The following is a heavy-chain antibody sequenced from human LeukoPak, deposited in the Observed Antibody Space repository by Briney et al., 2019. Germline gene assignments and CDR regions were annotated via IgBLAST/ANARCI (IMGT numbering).Heavy chain of an antibody. V-gene: IGHV3-74*01. Sequence: GGSLRLSCAASGLTLGNYWMHWVRQAPGKGLVWVSRINTDGSSVSYADSVKGRFTISRDNAKNTLYLQMNSLRAEDTAVYYCARDARIAIAGSGYYYYGMDVWGKGTTVTVSS. CDR1: GLTLGNYW. CDR3: ARDARIAIAGSGYYYYGMDV. CDR2: INTDGSSV. J-gene: IGHJ6*04. D-gene: IGHD6-13*01.